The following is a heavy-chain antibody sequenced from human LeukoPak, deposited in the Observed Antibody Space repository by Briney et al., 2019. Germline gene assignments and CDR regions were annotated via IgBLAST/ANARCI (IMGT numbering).Heavy chain of an antibody. CDR2: ISYDGSNK. V-gene: IGHV3-30*04. D-gene: IGHD3-10*01. Sequence: GGSLRLSRAASGFTFSSYAMHWVRQAPGKGLEWVAVISYDGSNKYYADSVKGRFTISRDNSKNTLYLQMNSLRAEDTAVYYCAREITMVRGVIIDRYYYYGMDVWGQGTTVTVSS. J-gene: IGHJ6*02. CDR3: AREITMVRGVIIDRYYYYGMDV. CDR1: GFTFSSYA.